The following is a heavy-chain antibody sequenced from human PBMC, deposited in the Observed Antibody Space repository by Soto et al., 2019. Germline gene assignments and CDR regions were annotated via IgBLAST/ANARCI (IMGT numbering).Heavy chain of an antibody. J-gene: IGHJ4*01. CDR3: AKDLYSGTSHPDY. D-gene: IGHD1-26*01. CDR1: GFTFNSYG. V-gene: IGHV3-30*18. Sequence: LRLSCAASGFTFNSYGMHWVRQAPGKGLDWVAAIAYDGSNKYYADSVKGRFTISRDNSKNTLYVQMNSLRAEDTAVYYCAKDLYSGTSHPDYWGHGTLVTVSS. CDR2: IAYDGSNK.